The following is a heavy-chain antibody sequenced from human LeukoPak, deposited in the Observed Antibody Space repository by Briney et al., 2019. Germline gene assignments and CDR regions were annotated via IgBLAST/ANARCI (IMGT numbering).Heavy chain of an antibody. D-gene: IGHD6-25*01. CDR2: ISSRSNYI. J-gene: IGHJ3*02. Sequence: GGSLRLSCAASGFTFSSYSMNWVRQAPGKGLEWVSSISSRSNYIYYADSVKGRFTISRNNAKNSLDLQMNSLRAEDTAVYYCAREIIAAAVYDAFDIWGQGTMVTVSS. CDR1: GFTFSSYS. CDR3: AREIIAAAVYDAFDI. V-gene: IGHV3-21*01.